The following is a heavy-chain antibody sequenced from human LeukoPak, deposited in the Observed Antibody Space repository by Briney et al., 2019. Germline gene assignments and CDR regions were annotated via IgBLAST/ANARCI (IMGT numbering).Heavy chain of an antibody. CDR1: GFTFSSYN. V-gene: IGHV3-21*01. D-gene: IGHD1-26*01. Sequence: KSGGSLRLSCAASGFTFSSYNMSWVRQTPGQGLEWVSSITSGSSHIYYADSVKGRFTISRDNAKSSLYLQMNSLRAEDTAVYYCARDPYSGSYGADYYYYMDVWGKGTTVTISS. J-gene: IGHJ6*03. CDR2: ITSGSSHI. CDR3: ARDPYSGSYGADYYYYMDV.